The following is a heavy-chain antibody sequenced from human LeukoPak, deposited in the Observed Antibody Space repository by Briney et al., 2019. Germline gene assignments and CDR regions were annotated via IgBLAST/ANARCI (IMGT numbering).Heavy chain of an antibody. CDR3: AKDSRETLAGTEDY. V-gene: IGHV3-74*01. CDR2: INSDGSST. D-gene: IGHD6-19*01. CDR1: GFTFSSYW. Sequence: QPGGSLRLSCAASGFTFSSYWMHWVRQAPGKGLVWVSRINSDGSSTSYADSVKGRFTISRDNAKNTLYLQMNSLRPEDTAMYYCAKDSRETLAGTEDYWGRGTLVTVSS. J-gene: IGHJ4*02.